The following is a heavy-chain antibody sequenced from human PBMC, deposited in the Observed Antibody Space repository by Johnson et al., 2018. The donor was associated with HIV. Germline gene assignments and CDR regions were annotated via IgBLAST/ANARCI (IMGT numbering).Heavy chain of an antibody. CDR3: ARGISDRNYFDEDAFDI. V-gene: IGHV3-66*01. CDR2: IYSGGST. CDR1: GFTVSSNY. Sequence: QLVESGGGLVQPGGSLRLSCAASGFTVSSNYMSWVRQAPGKGLEWVSVIYSGGSTYYADSVKGRFAISRDNSKNTLYLQMNSLRAEDTPVDYCARGISDRNYFDEDAFDIWGQGTMVTVSS. D-gene: IGHD4-11*01. J-gene: IGHJ3*02.